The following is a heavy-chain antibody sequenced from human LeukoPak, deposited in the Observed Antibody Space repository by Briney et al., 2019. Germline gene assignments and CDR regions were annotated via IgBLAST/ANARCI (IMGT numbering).Heavy chain of an antibody. Sequence: SETLSLTCAVYGGSFSGYYWSWIRQPPGKGLEWIGEINHSGSTNYNPSLKSRVPISVDTSKNQFSLKLSSVTAAATAVYYCARGVTTVPNGSPWFDPWGQGTLVTVSS. D-gene: IGHD4-17*01. J-gene: IGHJ5*02. CDR3: ARGVTTVPNGSPWFDP. V-gene: IGHV4-34*01. CDR1: GGSFSGYY. CDR2: INHSGST.